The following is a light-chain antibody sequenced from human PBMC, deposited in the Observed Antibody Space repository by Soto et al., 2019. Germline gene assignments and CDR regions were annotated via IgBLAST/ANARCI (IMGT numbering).Light chain of an antibody. CDR2: DAS. CDR3: QQYDNLPGFT. V-gene: IGKV1-33*01. Sequence: DIQMTQSPSSLSASVGDRVTITCQASQDISNYLNWYQQKPGKAPKLLIYDASNLETGVPSRFSGSGSGTDFTFTISSLQPEDIATYHCQQYDNLPGFTFGPGTKVDIK. CDR1: QDISNY. J-gene: IGKJ3*01.